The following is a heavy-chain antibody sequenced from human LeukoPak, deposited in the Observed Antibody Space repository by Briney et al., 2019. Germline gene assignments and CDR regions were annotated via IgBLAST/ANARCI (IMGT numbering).Heavy chain of an antibody. CDR1: GFTFSSYN. V-gene: IGHV3-21*01. Sequence: PGGSLRLSCAASGFTFSSYNMNWVRQAPGKGLEWVSSISSSSSYIYYADSVRGRFTISRDNAKNSLYLQMNSLRAEDTAVYYCAKGGTLDWFDPWGQGTLVTVSS. J-gene: IGHJ5*02. CDR2: ISSSSSYI. CDR3: AKGGTLDWFDP. D-gene: IGHD3-16*01.